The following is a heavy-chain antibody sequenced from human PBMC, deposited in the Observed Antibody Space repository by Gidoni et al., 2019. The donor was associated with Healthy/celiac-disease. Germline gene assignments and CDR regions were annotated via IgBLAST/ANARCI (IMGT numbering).Heavy chain of an antibody. CDR2: ISSSSSYT. D-gene: IGHD4-17*01. CDR1: GFTFSDYY. V-gene: IGHV3-11*05. CDR3: ARAKTTVTTYRDAGNDAFDI. Sequence: QVQLVESGGGLVKPGGSLRLSCAASGFTFSDYYMSWIRQAPGKGLELVSYISSSSSYTNYADSVKGRFTISRDNAKNSLYLQMNSLRAEDTAVYYCARAKTTVTTYRDAGNDAFDIWGQGTMVTVSS. J-gene: IGHJ3*02.